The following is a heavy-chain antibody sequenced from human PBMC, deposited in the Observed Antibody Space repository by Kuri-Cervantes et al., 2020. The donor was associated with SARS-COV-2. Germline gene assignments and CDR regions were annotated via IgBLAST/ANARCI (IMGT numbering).Heavy chain of an antibody. Sequence: LSLTCAASGFTFSSYGMHWVRQAPGKGLEWVAVISYDGSNKYYADSVKGRFTISRDNSKNTLYLQMNSLRAEDTAVYYCARDLFGGGGYYYGMDVWGQGTTVTVSS. CDR2: ISYDGSNK. J-gene: IGHJ6*02. V-gene: IGHV3-30*03. CDR1: GFTFSSYG. CDR3: ARDLFGGGGYYYGMDV. D-gene: IGHD4-23*01.